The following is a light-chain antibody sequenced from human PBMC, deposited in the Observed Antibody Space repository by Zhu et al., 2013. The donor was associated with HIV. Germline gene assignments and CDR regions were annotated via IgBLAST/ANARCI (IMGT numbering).Light chain of an antibody. J-gene: IGKJ1*01. CDR3: QRFGSSVTWT. CDR1: QTVGTS. V-gene: IGKV3-20*01. CDR2: GAS. Sequence: EILLTQSPANLSLSLGQGGTISCRATQTVGTSLAWYQQKPGQPPRLLISGASARASGIPPRFSGSGSGTDFTLTITGLEPEDFGMYFCQRFGSSVTWTFGQGTKLEIK.